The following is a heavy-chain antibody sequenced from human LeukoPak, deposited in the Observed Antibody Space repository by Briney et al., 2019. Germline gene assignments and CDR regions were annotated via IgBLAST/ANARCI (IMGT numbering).Heavy chain of an antibody. J-gene: IGHJ3*02. CDR1: GGSISSSSHY. CDR3: ARQFSGTYLDAFDI. CDR2: IYYSGST. Sequence: SETLSLTCTVSGGSISSSSHYWGWIRQPPGKGLEWIGSIYYSGSTYYNPSLKSRVTMSVDTSKNQFSLRLSSVTAADTAVFYCARQFSGTYLDAFDIWGQGTMVTVSS. V-gene: IGHV4-39*01. D-gene: IGHD1-26*01.